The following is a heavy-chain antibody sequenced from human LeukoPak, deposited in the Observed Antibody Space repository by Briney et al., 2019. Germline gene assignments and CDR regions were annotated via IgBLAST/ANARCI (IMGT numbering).Heavy chain of an antibody. CDR2: TSYDGSNK. CDR1: GFTFSSYA. V-gene: IGHV3-30*04. Sequence: GGSLRLSCAASGFTFSSYAMHWVRQAPGKGLEWVAVTSYDGSNKYYADSVKGRFTISRDNSKNTLYLQMNSLRAEDTAVYYCARVWEGYYYDSSGYYDYWGQGTLVTVSS. J-gene: IGHJ4*02. D-gene: IGHD3-22*01. CDR3: ARVWEGYYYDSSGYYDY.